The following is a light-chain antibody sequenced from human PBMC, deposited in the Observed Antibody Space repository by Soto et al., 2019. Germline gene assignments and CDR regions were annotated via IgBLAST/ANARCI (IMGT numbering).Light chain of an antibody. CDR1: RGVSGG. J-gene: IGKJ4*01. Sequence: DIKMTHFPSTLSESVEDRFPTPCGPSRGVSGGLAWYQQKPGKAPKLLISDASNLESGVPSRFSGSGSGTKFTLTISSLQPDDFATYYCQQYNSYLVTFGGGTTVEIK. CDR3: QQYNSYLVT. V-gene: IGKV1-5*01. CDR2: DAS.